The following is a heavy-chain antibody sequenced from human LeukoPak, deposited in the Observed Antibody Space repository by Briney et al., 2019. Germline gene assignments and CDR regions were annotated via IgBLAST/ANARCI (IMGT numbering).Heavy chain of an antibody. CDR1: GGSISSGDYY. D-gene: IGHD6-6*01. CDR3: ARHSSSSRWYFDY. Sequence: NPSETLSLTCTVSGGSISSGDYYWSWIRQPPGKGLEWIGYIYYSGSTYYNPSLKSRVTISVDTSKNQFSLKLSSVTAADTAVYYCARHSSSSRWYFDYWGQGTLVTVSS. CDR2: IYYSGST. J-gene: IGHJ4*02. V-gene: IGHV4-30-4*01.